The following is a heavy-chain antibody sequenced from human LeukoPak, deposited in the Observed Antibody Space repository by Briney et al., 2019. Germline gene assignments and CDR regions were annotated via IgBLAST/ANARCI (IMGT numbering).Heavy chain of an antibody. CDR2: ISYDGSNR. CDR1: GFTFSSYG. V-gene: IGHV3-30*18. CDR3: ANGSGYYLRY. J-gene: IGHJ4*02. D-gene: IGHD3-22*01. Sequence: GGSLRLSCAASGFTFSSYGMHWVRQAPGKGLEWVAVISYDGSNRYYADSVKGRFTISRDNSKNTLYLQMNSLRAEDTAVYYCANGSGYYLRYWGQGTLVTVSS.